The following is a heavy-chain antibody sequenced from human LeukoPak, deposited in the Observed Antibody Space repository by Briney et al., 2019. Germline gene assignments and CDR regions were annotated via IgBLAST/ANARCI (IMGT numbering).Heavy chain of an antibody. CDR2: INPNSGGT. CDR1: GYTFTGYY. V-gene: IGHV1-2*04. CDR3: ARDSPTHPGYFQH. Sequence: ASVKVSCKASGYTFTGYYLHWVRQAPGQGLEWMGWINPNSGGTNYAQKFQGWVTMTRDTSISTAYMELRSLRSDDTAVYYCARDSPTHPGYFQHWGQGTLVTVSS. J-gene: IGHJ1*01. D-gene: IGHD3-10*01.